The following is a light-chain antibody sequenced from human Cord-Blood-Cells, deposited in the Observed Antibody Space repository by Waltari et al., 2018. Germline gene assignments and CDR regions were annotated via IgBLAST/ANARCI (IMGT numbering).Light chain of an antibody. J-gene: IGKJ2*01. CDR1: QSVLYSSNNKNY. Sequence: DIVMTQSPDSLAVSLGERATINCKSSQSVLYSSNNKNYLAWYQQKPGQPPKLLIYWASTRESGVPDRFSGSGSVTDFPLTISSLQAEYVAVYDCQQYYSTPYTVGQGTKLEIK. CDR3: QQYYSTPYT. V-gene: IGKV4-1*01. CDR2: WAS.